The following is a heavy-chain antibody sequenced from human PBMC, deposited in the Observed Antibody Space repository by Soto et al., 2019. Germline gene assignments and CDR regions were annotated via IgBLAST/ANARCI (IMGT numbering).Heavy chain of an antibody. Sequence: QVQLVQSGAEVKKPGASVKVFCKAPGYTFPDYAIHWVRQAPGQRLELMGWISPGMGNTKYSQNFQGRVTITRDTSATTAYMELSSLRSEDTAVYYCAKGSRMWTPDYWGQGTLVTVSS. J-gene: IGHJ4*02. CDR2: ISPGMGNT. CDR1: GYTFPDYA. CDR3: AKGSRMWTPDY. D-gene: IGHD2-15*01. V-gene: IGHV1-3*01.